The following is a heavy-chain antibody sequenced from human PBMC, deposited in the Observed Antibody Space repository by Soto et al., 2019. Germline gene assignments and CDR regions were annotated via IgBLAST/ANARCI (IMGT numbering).Heavy chain of an antibody. CDR3: AKEGGLSGSYYISSSYYFDY. D-gene: IGHD1-26*01. J-gene: IGHJ4*02. CDR1: GFTFSSYG. CDR2: ISYDGSNT. V-gene: IGHV3-30*18. Sequence: QVQLVESGGGVVQPGRSLRLSCVASGFTFSSYGMHWVRQAPGKGLEWVAIISYDGSNTYYADSVKGRFTISRDNSKNTLYLQRNSLRAEDTSVYYCAKEGGLSGSYYISSSYYFDYWGQGTLVNVSS.